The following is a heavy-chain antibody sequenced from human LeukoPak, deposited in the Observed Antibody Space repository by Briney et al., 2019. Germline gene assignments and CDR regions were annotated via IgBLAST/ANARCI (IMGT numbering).Heavy chain of an antibody. CDR1: GFTFSSSW. CDR2: INQDGGQK. Sequence: GGSLRLSCAASGFTFSSSWMIWARQAPGKGLEWVANINQDGGQKYYLDSVKGRFTISRDNADNSLYLQMDGLRAEDTAVYYCETNTRAYAVLLAYWGQGTLVTVSS. CDR3: ETNTRAYAVLLAY. D-gene: IGHD4-17*01. V-gene: IGHV3-7*01. J-gene: IGHJ4*02.